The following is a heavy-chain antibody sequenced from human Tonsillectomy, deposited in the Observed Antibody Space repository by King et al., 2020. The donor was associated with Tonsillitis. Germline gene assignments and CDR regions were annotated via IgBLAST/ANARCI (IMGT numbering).Heavy chain of an antibody. Sequence: VQLVESGGGLVKPGGSLRPSGEAPGFTLSSKRRTWVGQAPGRGREGVSSIISSSSYIYYADSVKGRFTISRDNANNSLYLQMNSLRAEDTAVYYCARDQQLIRWGQGTLVTVSS. CDR2: IISSSSYI. V-gene: IGHV3-21*01. D-gene: IGHD6-13*01. J-gene: IGHJ4*02. CDR3: ARDQQLIR. CDR1: GFTLSSKR.